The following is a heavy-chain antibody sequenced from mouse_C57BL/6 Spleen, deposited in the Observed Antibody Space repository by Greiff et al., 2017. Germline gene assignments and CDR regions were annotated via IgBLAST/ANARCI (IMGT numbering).Heavy chain of an antibody. CDR3: ARGGSYYYGSSPFDY. CDR1: GYTFTSYW. V-gene: IGHV1-50*01. Sequence: VQLQQSGAELVKPGASVKLSCKASGYTFTSYWMQWVKQRPGQGLEWIGEIDPSDSYTNYNQKFKGKATLTVDTSSSTAYMQLSSLTSEDSAVYYCARGGSYYYGSSPFDYWGQGTTLTVSS. CDR2: IDPSDSYT. J-gene: IGHJ2*01. D-gene: IGHD1-1*01.